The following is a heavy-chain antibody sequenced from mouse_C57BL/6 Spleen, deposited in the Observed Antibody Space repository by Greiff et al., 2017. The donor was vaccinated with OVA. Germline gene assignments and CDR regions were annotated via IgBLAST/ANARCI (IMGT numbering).Heavy chain of an antibody. CDR2: IYWYDDK. D-gene: IGHD2-4*01. CDR1: GFSLSTSGMG. Sequence: QVQLKESGPGILQSSQTLSLTCSFSGFSLSTSGMGVSWIRQPSGKGLEWLAHIYWYDDKRSNPSLKSRLTISKDTSRNQVFLKITSVDTADTATYTCARSTENYDFSYYFDDWGQGTTLTVSS. J-gene: IGHJ2*01. V-gene: IGHV8-12*01. CDR3: ARSTENYDFSYYFDD.